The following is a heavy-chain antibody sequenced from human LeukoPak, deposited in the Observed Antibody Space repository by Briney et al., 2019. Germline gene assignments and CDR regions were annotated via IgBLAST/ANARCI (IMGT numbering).Heavy chain of an antibody. CDR1: GGSFSGYY. CDR2: INHSGST. Sequence: PSETLSLTCAVYGGSFSGYYWSWIRQPPGKGLEWIGEINHSGSTNYNPSLKSRVTISVDTSKNLFSLKLSSVTAADTAVYYCARGRYLIAAFDYWGQGTLVTVSS. V-gene: IGHV4-34*01. CDR3: ARGRYLIAAFDY. J-gene: IGHJ4*02. D-gene: IGHD6-25*01.